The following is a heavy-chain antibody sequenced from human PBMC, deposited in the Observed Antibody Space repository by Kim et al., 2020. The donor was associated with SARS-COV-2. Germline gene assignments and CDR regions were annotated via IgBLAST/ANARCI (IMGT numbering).Heavy chain of an antibody. J-gene: IGHJ6*02. CDR3: ARAGYGSGSYYLPSDYGMDV. CDR2: MNPNSGNT. CDR1: GYTFTSYD. D-gene: IGHD3-10*01. Sequence: ASVKVSCKASGYTFTSYDINWVRQATGQGLEWMGWMNPNSGNTGYAQKFQGRVTMTRNTSISTAYMELSSLRSEDTAVYYCARAGYGSGSYYLPSDYGMDVWGQGTTFTVSS. V-gene: IGHV1-8*01.